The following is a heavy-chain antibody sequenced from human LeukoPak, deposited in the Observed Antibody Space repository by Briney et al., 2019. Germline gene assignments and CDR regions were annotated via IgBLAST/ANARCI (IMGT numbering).Heavy chain of an antibody. CDR2: ISGGGNKA. CDR1: GFTFSSYA. CDR3: AKSDCSSTSCSLFDY. D-gene: IGHD2-2*01. Sequence: GGSLRLSCAASGFTFSSYAMSWVRQAPGKGLEWVSTISGGGNKACYADSVKGRFSISRDNSRNTLLLQMNSLRAEDTAVYYCAKSDCSSTSCSLFDYWGQGALVTVSS. V-gene: IGHV3-23*01. J-gene: IGHJ4*02.